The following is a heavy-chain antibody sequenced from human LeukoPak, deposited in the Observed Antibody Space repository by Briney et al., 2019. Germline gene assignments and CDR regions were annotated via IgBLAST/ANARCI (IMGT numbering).Heavy chain of an antibody. J-gene: IGHJ4*02. D-gene: IGHD6-13*01. V-gene: IGHV4-39*01. CDR2: IYYSGST. CDR3: ARLSRYSSSWPF. CDR1: GGSISSSSYY. Sequence: SETLSLTCTVSGGSISSSSYYWGWLRQPPGKGLEWIGSIYYSGSTYYNPSLKSRITISVDTSKNQFSLKLSSVTAADTAVYYCARLSRYSSSWPFWGQGTLVTVSS.